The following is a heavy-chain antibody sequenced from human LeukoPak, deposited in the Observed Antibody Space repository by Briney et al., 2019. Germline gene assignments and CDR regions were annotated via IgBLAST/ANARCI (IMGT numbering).Heavy chain of an antibody. CDR2: ISHDGNDQ. Sequence: GRSLRLSCAASGFTFSTHEMHWVRQAPGKGLEWVAVISHDGNDQYYGDSVKGRFTISRDNSKNALYLQMNSLRLEDTAVYYCARVRDCSRTSCFNAFDVWGQGTMAIVSS. J-gene: IGHJ3*01. CDR1: GFTFSTHE. CDR3: ARVRDCSRTSCFNAFDV. D-gene: IGHD2-2*01. V-gene: IGHV3-30*04.